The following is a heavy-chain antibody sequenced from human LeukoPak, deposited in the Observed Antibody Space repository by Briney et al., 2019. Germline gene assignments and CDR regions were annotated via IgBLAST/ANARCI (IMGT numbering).Heavy chain of an antibody. Sequence: SVKVSCKASGGTFSSYAISWVRQAPGQGLEWMGGIIPIFGTANYAQKLQGRVTMTTDTSTSTAYMELRSLRSDDTAVYYCARESPVYYYDSSGYYYWGQGTLVTVSS. CDR1: GGTFSSYA. D-gene: IGHD3-22*01. CDR2: IIPIFGTA. CDR3: ARESPVYYYDSSGYYY. V-gene: IGHV1-69*05. J-gene: IGHJ4*02.